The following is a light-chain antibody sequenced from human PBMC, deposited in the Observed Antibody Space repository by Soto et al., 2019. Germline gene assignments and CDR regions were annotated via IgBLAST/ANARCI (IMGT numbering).Light chain of an antibody. J-gene: IGKJ5*01. CDR1: QDIRIY. CDR2: AAY. CDR3: QLLNDSPPIT. Sequence: QMAQCPSSVGASVGDRVTITCQASQDIRIYLAWYQHAPGKAPKFLIYAAYTLQSGVPKRFSGSGSGTEFSLTISSLQPEDFATYYCQLLNDSPPITFGQRTRLEI. V-gene: IGKV1-9*01.